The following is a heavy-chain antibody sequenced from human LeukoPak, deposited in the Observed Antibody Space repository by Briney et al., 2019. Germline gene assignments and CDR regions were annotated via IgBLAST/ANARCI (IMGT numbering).Heavy chain of an antibody. V-gene: IGHV3-11*01. CDR2: ISSSGSTI. D-gene: IGHD6-19*01. Sequence: GGSLRLSCAASGFTFSDYYMSWIRQAPGKGLEWVSYISSSGSTIYYADSVKGRFTISRGNAKNSLYLQMNSLRAEDTAVYYCARDIYRGWIDYWGQGTLVTVSS. J-gene: IGHJ4*02. CDR1: GFTFSDYY. CDR3: ARDIYRGWIDY.